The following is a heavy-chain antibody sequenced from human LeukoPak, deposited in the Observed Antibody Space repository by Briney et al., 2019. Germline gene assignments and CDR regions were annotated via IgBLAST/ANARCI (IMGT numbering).Heavy chain of an antibody. D-gene: IGHD4-23*01. V-gene: IGHV3-21*04. Sequence: GGSLRLSCAASGFTFSSYSMNWVRQAPGKGLEWVSSISSSSTHIYYADSVKGRFTISRDNAKNSLYLQMNSLRAEDTAVYYCAKDRKVVTPLNAFDIWGQGTMVTVSS. CDR2: ISSSSTHI. CDR3: AKDRKVVTPLNAFDI. CDR1: GFTFSSYS. J-gene: IGHJ3*02.